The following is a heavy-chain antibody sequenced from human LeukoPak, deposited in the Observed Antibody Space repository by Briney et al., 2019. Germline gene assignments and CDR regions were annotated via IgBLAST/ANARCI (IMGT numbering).Heavy chain of an antibody. CDR2: INRDGSER. J-gene: IGHJ6*02. V-gene: IGHV3-7*03. CDR1: VFTFSNYW. Sequence: GGSLRLSCAASVFTFSNYWMTWVRQAPGKGLEWVANINRDGSERYYVDSVKGRFTISRDDAKSSLYLQMNSLRAEDTAVYYCARRNAMDVWGQGTTVIV. CDR3: ARRNAMDV.